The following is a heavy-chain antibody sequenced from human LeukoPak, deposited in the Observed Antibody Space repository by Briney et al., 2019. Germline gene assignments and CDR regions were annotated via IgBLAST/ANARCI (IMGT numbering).Heavy chain of an antibody. Sequence: SETLSLTCAVYGGSFSGYYWSWIRQPPGKGLEWIGEINHSGSTNYNPPLKSRVTISVDTSKNQFSLKLSSVTAADTAVYYCARGPKLLWFRPFDYWGQGTLVTVSS. J-gene: IGHJ4*02. V-gene: IGHV4-34*01. CDR2: INHSGST. CDR1: GGSFSGYY. CDR3: ARGPKLLWFRPFDY. D-gene: IGHD3-10*01.